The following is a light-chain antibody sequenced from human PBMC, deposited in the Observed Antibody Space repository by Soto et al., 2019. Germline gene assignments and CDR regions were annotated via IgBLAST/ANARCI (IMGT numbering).Light chain of an antibody. V-gene: IGKV1-39*01. Sequence: DLQMTQSPSSLSASVGDRVTITCRASQTISTYLNWYQQKPGKAPKLLIYAASTLQSGVPSRFSGSGSGTDFTLTINSLQPEDFATYYCQQSHRIPYTFGQGTKLEIK. J-gene: IGKJ2*01. CDR1: QTISTY. CDR3: QQSHRIPYT. CDR2: AAS.